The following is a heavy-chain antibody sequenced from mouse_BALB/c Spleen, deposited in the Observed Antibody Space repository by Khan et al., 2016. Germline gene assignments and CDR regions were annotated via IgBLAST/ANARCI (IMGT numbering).Heavy chain of an antibody. V-gene: IGHV6-6*02. CDR2: IRLKSNNYAT. CDR3: TRMITNWYCDV. D-gene: IGHD2-4*01. J-gene: IGHJ1*01. CDR1: GFTFSNYW. Sequence: EVKLEESGGGLVQPGGSMKLSCVASGFTFSNYWMNWVRQSPEKGLEWVAEIRLKSNNYATHYAESVKGRFTISRDDSKSSVYLQMNNLRAEDTGIYYCTRMITNWYCDVWGAGTTVTVSS.